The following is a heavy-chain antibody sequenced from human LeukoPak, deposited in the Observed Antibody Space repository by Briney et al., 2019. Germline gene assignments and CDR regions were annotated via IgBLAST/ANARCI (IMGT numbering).Heavy chain of an antibody. CDR3: ARCPHNYDFWSGYYLYYYYGMDV. V-gene: IGHV1-18*01. D-gene: IGHD3-3*01. J-gene: IGHJ6*02. CDR1: GYTFATYG. CDR2: ISAYNGNT. Sequence: GASVTVSCKASGYTFATYGISWVRQAPGQGLEWMGWISAYNGNTNYAQKLQGRVTMTTDTSTSTAYMELRSLRSDDTAVYYCARCPHNYDFWSGYYLYYYYGMDVWGQGTTVTVSS.